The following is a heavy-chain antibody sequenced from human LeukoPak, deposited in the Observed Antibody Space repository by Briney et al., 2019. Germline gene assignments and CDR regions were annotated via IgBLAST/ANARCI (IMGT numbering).Heavy chain of an antibody. Sequence: GGSLRLSCAASGFTFDDYAMHWVRQAPGKGLEWVSGISWNSGSIGYADSVKGRFTISRDNAKNSLYLQMNSLRAEDMALYYCAKDLQQWLVGAFDIWGQGTMVTVSS. CDR3: AKDLQQWLVGAFDI. CDR2: ISWNSGSI. CDR1: GFTFDDYA. D-gene: IGHD6-19*01. V-gene: IGHV3-9*03. J-gene: IGHJ3*02.